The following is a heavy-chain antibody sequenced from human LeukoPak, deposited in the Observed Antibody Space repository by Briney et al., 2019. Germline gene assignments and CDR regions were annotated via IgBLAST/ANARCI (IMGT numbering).Heavy chain of an antibody. V-gene: IGHV3-23*01. CDR2: ISGSGGST. Sequence: GGSLRLSCAASGFTFSSYAMSWVRQAPGKGLEWVSAISGSGGSTYYAHSVKGRFTISRDNSKNTLYLQMNSLRAEDTAVYYCAKLSMDSYYFDYWGQGTLVTVSS. CDR1: GFTFSSYA. J-gene: IGHJ4*02. CDR3: AKLSMDSYYFDY. D-gene: IGHD3/OR15-3a*01.